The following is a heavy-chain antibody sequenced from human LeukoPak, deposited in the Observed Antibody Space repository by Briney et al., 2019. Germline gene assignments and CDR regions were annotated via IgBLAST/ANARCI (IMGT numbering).Heavy chain of an antibody. V-gene: IGHV1-69*04. CDR3: ARSRLEENWFDP. Sequence: GASVKVSCKASGGTFSSYAISWVRQAPGQGLECMGRIIPILGIANYAQKFQGRVTITADKSTSTAYMELSSLRSEDTAVYYCARSRLEENWFDPWGQGTLVTVSS. CDR2: IIPILGIA. J-gene: IGHJ5*02. CDR1: GGTFSSYA.